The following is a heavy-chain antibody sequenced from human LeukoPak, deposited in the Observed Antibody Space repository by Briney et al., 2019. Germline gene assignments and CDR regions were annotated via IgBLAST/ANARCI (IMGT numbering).Heavy chain of an antibody. CDR3: AKAGGYSSSWYSDY. Sequence: SVKVSCKASGGTFSSYAISWVRQAPGQGLEWMGGIIPIFGTANYAQKFQGRVTITADESTSTAYMELSSLRAEDTAVYYCAKAGGYSSSWYSDYWGQGTLVTVSS. V-gene: IGHV1-69*13. CDR1: GGTFSSYA. J-gene: IGHJ4*02. CDR2: IIPIFGTA. D-gene: IGHD6-13*01.